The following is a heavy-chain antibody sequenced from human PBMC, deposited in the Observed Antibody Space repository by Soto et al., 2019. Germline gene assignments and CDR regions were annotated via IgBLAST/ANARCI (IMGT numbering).Heavy chain of an antibody. J-gene: IGHJ4*02. CDR1: GYTFTSYE. D-gene: IGHD3-10*01. CDR3: ARGELLWFGELLR. CDR2: MNPNSGDT. V-gene: IGHV1-8*01. Sequence: QVQLVQSGAEVKKPGASVKVSCKASGYTFTSYEINWVRQATGQGLEWMGWMNPNSGDTGYAQKFQGRGTRTRNTSISMAYMELSSLRSEDTAVYYCARGELLWFGELLRWGQGTLVTVSS.